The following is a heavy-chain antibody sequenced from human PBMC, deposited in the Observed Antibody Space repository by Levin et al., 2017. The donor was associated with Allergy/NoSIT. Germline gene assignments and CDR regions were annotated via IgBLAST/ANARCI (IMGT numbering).Heavy chain of an antibody. CDR3: ARAALSGSSIPGRFDY. D-gene: IGHD1-26*01. J-gene: IGHJ4*02. CDR2: IYYSGST. CDR1: GGSVSSGSYY. Sequence: PGGSLRLSCTVSGGSVSSGSYYWSWIRQPPGKGLEWIGYIYYSGSTNYNPSLKSRVTISVDTSKNQVSLKLSSVTAGDTAVYYWARAALSGSSIPGRFDYWGQGTLVCVSS. V-gene: IGHV4-61*01.